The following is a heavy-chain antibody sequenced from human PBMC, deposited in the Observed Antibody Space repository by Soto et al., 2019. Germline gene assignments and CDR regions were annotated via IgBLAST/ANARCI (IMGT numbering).Heavy chain of an antibody. J-gene: IGHJ4*02. D-gene: IGHD2-15*01. CDR2: ISSSSSTI. V-gene: IGHV3-48*02. CDR3: ARGLGYCSGGSCYSDY. CDR1: GFTLSTYS. Sequence: EVQLVESGGGLVQPGGSLRLSCAASGFTLSTYSMNWVRQAPGKGLEWVSYISSSSSTIYYADSVKGRFTISRDNAKNSLYLQMNSLRDEDTAVYYCARGLGYCSGGSCYSDYWGQGTLVTVSS.